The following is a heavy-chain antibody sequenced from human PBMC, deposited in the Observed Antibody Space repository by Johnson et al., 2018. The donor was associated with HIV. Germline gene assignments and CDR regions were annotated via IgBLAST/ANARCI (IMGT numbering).Heavy chain of an antibody. CDR3: AVLCSGCAVAFDM. J-gene: IGHJ3*02. V-gene: IGHV3-30-3*01. CDR1: GFTFSNYA. Sequence: QVQLVESGGGVVQPGRSVRLSCAASGFTFSNYAMHWVRQAPGKGLEWVAVISYDGNNKYYADSVKGRFTISRDNAKNSLYMQMNSRRAEDRAVYYCAVLCSGCAVAFDMWGQGTMVTVS. D-gene: IGHD3-10*01. CDR2: ISYDGNNK.